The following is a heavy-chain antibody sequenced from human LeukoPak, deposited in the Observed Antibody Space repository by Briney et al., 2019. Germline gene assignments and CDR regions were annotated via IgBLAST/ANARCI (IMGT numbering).Heavy chain of an antibody. CDR3: ASLGAYCGGDCYPTFDY. D-gene: IGHD2-21*02. CDR1: GGSISSSSYY. J-gene: IGHJ4*02. CDR2: IYYSGST. V-gene: IGHV4-39*01. Sequence: SETLSLTCTVSGGSISSSSYYWGWIRQPPGKGLEWIGSIYYSGSTYYNPSLKSRVTISVDTSKNQFSLKLNSVTAADTAVYYCASLGAYCGGDCYPTFDYWGQGTLVTVSS.